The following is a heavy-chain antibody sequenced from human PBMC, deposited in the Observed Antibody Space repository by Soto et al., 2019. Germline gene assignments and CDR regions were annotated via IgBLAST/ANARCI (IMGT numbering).Heavy chain of an antibody. D-gene: IGHD3-22*01. J-gene: IGHJ4*02. CDR2: ITGDGHRT. Sequence: EVQLLESGGGLVQPGGSLRLSCTASGFTFSGYAMSWVRQSPGQELEWVAAITGDGHRTYYADSVKGRFTISRANSKKTLFLQRISLRAEDTAKYPSANRDYYDSATFSPLFESWGQGVLVTVSS. CDR3: ANRDYYDSATFSPLFES. CDR1: GFTFSGYA. V-gene: IGHV3-23*01.